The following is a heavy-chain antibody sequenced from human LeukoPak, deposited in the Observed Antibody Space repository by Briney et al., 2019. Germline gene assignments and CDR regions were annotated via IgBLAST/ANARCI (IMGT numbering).Heavy chain of an antibody. D-gene: IGHD3-10*01. CDR3: SRSRAFTMVREMEIYYYYYYYMDV. CDR2: ISAYNGET. J-gene: IGHJ6*03. CDR1: GYTLTSYV. Sequence: GAAVKVSCMASGYTLTSYVLSWVGQAPGQRGDWMGWISAYNGETNYAQKLQGRVTMTTDTATSTAYMELSRLRSEDTAVYYCSRSRAFTMVREMEIYYYYYYYMDVWGKGTTVTVSS. V-gene: IGHV1-18*01.